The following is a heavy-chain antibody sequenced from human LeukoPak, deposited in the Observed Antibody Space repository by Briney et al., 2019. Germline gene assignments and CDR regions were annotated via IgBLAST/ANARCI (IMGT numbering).Heavy chain of an antibody. Sequence: EASVKVSCKASGYTFTSYGISWVRQAPGQGLEWMGWISAYNGNTNYAQKLQGRVTMTTDTSASTAYMELSSLRSEDMAVYYCARAGAVAAFDPWGQGTLVTVSS. CDR2: ISAYNGNT. CDR3: ARAGAVAAFDP. D-gene: IGHD6-19*01. V-gene: IGHV1-18*03. J-gene: IGHJ5*02. CDR1: GYTFTSYG.